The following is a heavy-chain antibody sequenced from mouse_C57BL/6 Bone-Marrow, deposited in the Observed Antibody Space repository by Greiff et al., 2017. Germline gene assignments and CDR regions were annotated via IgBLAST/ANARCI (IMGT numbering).Heavy chain of an antibody. D-gene: IGHD1-1*01. Sequence: QVQLQQSGAELVRPGTSVKMSCKASGYTFTNYWIGWAKQRPGHGLEWIGDIYPGGGYTNYNEKFKGKAKLTADNSSSTAYMQFSSLTSEDSAIYYCAIIYAYAMDYWGQGTSVTVSS. CDR2: IYPGGGYT. V-gene: IGHV1-63*01. CDR1: GYTFTNYW. J-gene: IGHJ4*01. CDR3: AIIYAYAMDY.